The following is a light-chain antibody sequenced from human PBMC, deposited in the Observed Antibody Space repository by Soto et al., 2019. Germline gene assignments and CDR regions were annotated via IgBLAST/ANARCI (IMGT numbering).Light chain of an antibody. CDR2: DTS. CDR1: TGAVTSSHY. Sequence: QAVVTQEPSLTVSPGGTVTLTCGSSTGAVTSSHYPYWLQQKPGQAPRTLIYDTSKKHSWTPARFSGSLLGGKAALTLSGAQPEDEADYYCFLSYSGARPVVFGGGTKVTVL. V-gene: IGLV7-46*01. CDR3: FLSYSGARPVV. J-gene: IGLJ2*01.